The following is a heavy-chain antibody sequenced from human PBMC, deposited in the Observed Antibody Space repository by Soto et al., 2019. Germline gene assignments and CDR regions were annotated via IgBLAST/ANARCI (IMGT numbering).Heavy chain of an antibody. CDR2: ISAHNGNT. CDR3: ARGRYGDY. J-gene: IGHJ4*02. Sequence: QVHLVQSGAEVKKPGASVKVSCQGSGYAFTTYGITWVRQAPGQGLEWMGWISAHNGNTNYAQKLQGRGTVTRDTSTSTAYRERRSLREDDTAVDYCARGRYGDYWGQGALVTVSS. CDR1: GYAFTTYG. D-gene: IGHD1-1*01. V-gene: IGHV1-18*01.